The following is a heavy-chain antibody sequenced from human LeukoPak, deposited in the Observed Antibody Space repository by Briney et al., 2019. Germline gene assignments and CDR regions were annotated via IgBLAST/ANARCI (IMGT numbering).Heavy chain of an antibody. D-gene: IGHD5-24*01. CDR3: ARGRRDGYNPDAFDI. CDR2: IYTSGST. Sequence: SETLSLTCTVSGGSISSYYWSWIRQPAGKGLEWIGRIYTSGSTNYNPSLKSRVTISVDKSKNQFSLKLSSVTAADTAVYYCARGRRDGYNPDAFDIWGQGAVVSVSS. CDR1: GGSISSYY. V-gene: IGHV4-4*07. J-gene: IGHJ3*02.